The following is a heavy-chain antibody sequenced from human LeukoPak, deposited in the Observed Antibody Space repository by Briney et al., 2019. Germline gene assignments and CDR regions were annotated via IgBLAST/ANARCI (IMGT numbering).Heavy chain of an antibody. D-gene: IGHD2-2*01. CDR1: GFTFSSYD. CDR3: ARGACSSTSCYARYYGMDV. J-gene: IGHJ6*02. CDR2: IGTAGDT. V-gene: IGHV3-13*01. Sequence: GGSLRLSCAASGFTFSSYDMHWVRQAPGKGLEWVSAIGTAGDTYYPGSVKGRFTISRENAKNSLYLQMNSLRAGDTAVYYCARGACSSTSCYARYYGMDVWGQGTTVTVSS.